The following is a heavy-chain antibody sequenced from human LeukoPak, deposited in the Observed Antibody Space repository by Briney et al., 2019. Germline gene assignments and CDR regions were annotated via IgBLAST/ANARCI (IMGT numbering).Heavy chain of an antibody. V-gene: IGHV5-51*01. CDR3: ARWGTVTRFVVDY. J-gene: IGHJ4*02. CDR1: GYSFTFYW. Sequence: GESLKISCKGSGYSFTFYWIGWVRQMPGKGLEWMGIIYPGDSDSRYSPSFQGQVTISADKSISTAYLQWSSLKASDTAMYYCARWGTVTRFVVDYWGQGTLVTASS. CDR2: IYPGDSDS. D-gene: IGHD4-17*01.